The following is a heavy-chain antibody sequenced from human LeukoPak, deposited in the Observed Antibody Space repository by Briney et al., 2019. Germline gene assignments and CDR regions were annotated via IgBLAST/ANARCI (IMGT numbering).Heavy chain of an antibody. J-gene: IGHJ4*02. CDR3: AKDRDGDLIQ. Sequence: GGSLRLSCAAPGFTFSSYAMSSVRQAPGKGLEWVSAISGSGGSTYYADSVKGRFTISRDNSKNTLYLQMNSLRAEDTAVYYCAKDRDGDLIQWGQGTLVTVSS. CDR1: GFTFSSYA. V-gene: IGHV3-23*01. D-gene: IGHD4-17*01. CDR2: ISGSGGST.